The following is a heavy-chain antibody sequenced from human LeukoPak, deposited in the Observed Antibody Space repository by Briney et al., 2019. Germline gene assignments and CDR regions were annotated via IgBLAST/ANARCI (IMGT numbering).Heavy chain of an antibody. V-gene: IGHV1-69*06. Sequence: ASVKVSCKASGYTFTSYDINWVRQAPGQGLEWMGGIIPIFGTANYAQKFQGRVTITADKSTTTAYMELSSLRSEDTAVYYCARTAAGTIPLDYWGQGTLVTVSS. J-gene: IGHJ4*02. D-gene: IGHD6-13*01. CDR3: ARTAAGTIPLDY. CDR2: IIPIFGTA. CDR1: GYTFTSYD.